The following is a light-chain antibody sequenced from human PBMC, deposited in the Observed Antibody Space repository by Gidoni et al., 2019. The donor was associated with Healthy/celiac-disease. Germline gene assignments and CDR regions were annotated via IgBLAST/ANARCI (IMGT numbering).Light chain of an antibody. CDR2: DTS. CDR1: TGAVTSGHY. CDR3: LLSYSGAREWVV. J-gene: IGLJ2*01. V-gene: IGLV7-46*01. Sequence: QAVVTQEPSLTVSPGGTVTLTCGSSTGAVTSGHYPYWFQQKPGQAPRTLIYDTSTKHSWPPARFSGSLLGGKAALTLSGAQPEDEAEYYCLLSYSGAREWVVFGGGTTLTVL.